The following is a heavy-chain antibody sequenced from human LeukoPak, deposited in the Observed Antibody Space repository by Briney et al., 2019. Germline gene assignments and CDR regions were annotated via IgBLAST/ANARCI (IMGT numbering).Heavy chain of an antibody. CDR3: ARVTSSSTVTRTANWFDP. J-gene: IGHJ5*02. D-gene: IGHD4-17*01. CDR2: IYYSGST. CDR1: GGSISSGGYY. V-gene: IGHV4-31*03. Sequence: SETLSLTCTVSGGSISSGGYYWSWIRQHPGKGLEWIGDIYYSGSTYYNPSLKSRVTISVDTSKNQFSLKLSSVTAADTAVYYCARVTSSSTVTRTANWFDPWGQGTLVTVSS.